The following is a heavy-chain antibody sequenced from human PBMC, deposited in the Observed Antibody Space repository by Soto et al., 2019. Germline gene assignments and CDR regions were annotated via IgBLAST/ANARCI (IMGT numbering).Heavy chain of an antibody. Sequence: ASVKVSCKVSGYTLTELSMHWVRQAPGKGIEWMGGFDPEDGETIYAQKFQGRVTMTEDTATDTAYMELSSLRSEDTAVYYCATGTYDFWSGYPRTHYYYYGMDVWGQGATVTVSS. CDR3: ATGTYDFWSGYPRTHYYYYGMDV. CDR2: FDPEDGET. D-gene: IGHD3-3*01. J-gene: IGHJ6*02. CDR1: GYTLTELS. V-gene: IGHV1-24*01.